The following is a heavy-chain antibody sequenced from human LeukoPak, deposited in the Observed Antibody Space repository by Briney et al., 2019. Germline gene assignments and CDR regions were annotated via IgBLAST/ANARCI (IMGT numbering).Heavy chain of an antibody. CDR2: IWYDGSNQ. D-gene: IGHD5-12*01. V-gene: IGHV3-33*01. CDR1: GFTFSSYG. J-gene: IGHJ4*02. CDR3: ASYIVATVSSDY. Sequence: GGSLRLSCAASGFTFSSYGMHWVRQAPGKGLEWVAVIWYDGSNQYYADSVKGRFTISRDHSKNTLFLQMNSLRAEDTAVYYCASYIVATVSSDYWGQGTLVTVSS.